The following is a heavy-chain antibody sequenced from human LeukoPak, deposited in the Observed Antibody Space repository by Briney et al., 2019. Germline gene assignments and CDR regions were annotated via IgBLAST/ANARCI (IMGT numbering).Heavy chain of an antibody. V-gene: IGHV1-69*13. J-gene: IGHJ5*02. CDR3: ARVRYGDYVSGWFDP. CDR1: GDTFSIYG. Sequence: GASVKVSCKAVGDTFSIYGISWVRQAPGQGLEWMGGISPISGAAEYAQKFQGRVTITADEPTTTAYMELTSLTSDDTAVYYCARVRYGDYVSGWFDPWGQGTLVTVSS. D-gene: IGHD4-17*01. CDR2: ISPISGAA.